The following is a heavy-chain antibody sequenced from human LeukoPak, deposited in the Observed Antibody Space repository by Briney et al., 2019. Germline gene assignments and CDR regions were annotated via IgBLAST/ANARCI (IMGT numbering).Heavy chain of an antibody. CDR3: TRGSSLGYYYGMDV. Sequence: GGSLRLSCAASGFTFSGSAVHWVRRASGKGLEWVGRIRSKANNYATAYAASVNGRFTISRDDSKNTAYLHMNTLKTEDTAVYYCTRGSSLGYYYGMDVWGQGTTVSVSS. J-gene: IGHJ6*02. CDR1: GFTFSGSA. D-gene: IGHD6-6*01. CDR2: IRSKANNYAT. V-gene: IGHV3-73*01.